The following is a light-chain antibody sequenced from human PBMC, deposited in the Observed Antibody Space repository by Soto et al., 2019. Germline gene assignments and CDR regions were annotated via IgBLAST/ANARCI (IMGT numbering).Light chain of an antibody. CDR2: GTS. Sequence: IVLTQSPGTLSLSPGERATLSCRASQSVRSNCLAWYQHKPGQAPRLLIYGTSSRATDIPDRFTGSGSGTDFTLTISRLEPEDFAVYSCQQYGRPPQTFGQGTKV. V-gene: IGKV3-20*01. CDR3: QQYGRPPQT. J-gene: IGKJ1*01. CDR1: QSVRSNC.